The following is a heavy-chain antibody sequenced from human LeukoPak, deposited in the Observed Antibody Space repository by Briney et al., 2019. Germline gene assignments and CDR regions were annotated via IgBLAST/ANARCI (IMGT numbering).Heavy chain of an antibody. V-gene: IGHV3-11*01. CDR2: ISSSGSNI. CDR1: GFTFSDYY. CDR3: ARENEYSNILPFDY. J-gene: IGHJ4*02. D-gene: IGHD6-13*01. Sequence: GGSLRLSCAASGFTFSDYYMSWIRQSPGKGLEWVSYISSSGSNIYYADSVKGRFTISRDNAKNSLYLQMNSLRAEDTAVYYCARENEYSNILPFDYWGQGTLVTVSS.